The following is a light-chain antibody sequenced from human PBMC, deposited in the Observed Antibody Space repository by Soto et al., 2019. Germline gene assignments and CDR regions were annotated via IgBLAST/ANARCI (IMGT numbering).Light chain of an antibody. CDR3: VAWDGSLSSYV. CDR2: RNN. V-gene: IGLV1-44*01. CDR1: NSNIGSDT. Sequence: QSVLTQPPSTSGTLGQRVTISCSGSNSNIGSDTVTWYQQLPGTAPKLLIYRNNQRPSGVPDRFSGSKSGTSASLAISGRQSEDEADYYCVAWDGSLSSYVFGTGTKLTVL. J-gene: IGLJ1*01.